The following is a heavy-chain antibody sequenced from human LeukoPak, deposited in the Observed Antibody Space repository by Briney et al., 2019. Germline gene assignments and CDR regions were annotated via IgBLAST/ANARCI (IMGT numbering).Heavy chain of an antibody. Sequence: ASVKVSCKASGYTFTGYYMHWVRQAPGQGLAWMGWINPNSGGTNYAQKFQGRVTMTRDTSISTAYMELSRLRSDDTAVYYCARESAYGSGSSGAFDIWGQGTMVTVSS. CDR3: ARESAYGSGSSGAFDI. V-gene: IGHV1-2*02. CDR1: GYTFTGYY. D-gene: IGHD3-10*01. CDR2: INPNSGGT. J-gene: IGHJ3*02.